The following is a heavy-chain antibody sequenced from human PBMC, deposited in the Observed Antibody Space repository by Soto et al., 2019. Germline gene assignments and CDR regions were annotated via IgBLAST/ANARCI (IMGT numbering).Heavy chain of an antibody. V-gene: IGHV3-7*01. CDR1: GFTFRSYW. D-gene: IGHD6-13*01. CDR2: INQDVSVK. CDR3: AKVSYQSWSIDY. Sequence: DVQLVESGGGLVQPGGSLRLSCAASGFTFRSYWMSWVRRAPGKGLEWVANINQDVSVKYSVDSVKGRFTISRDNAKNSLYLQMNSLRAEDTAVYYCAKVSYQSWSIDYWGQGTLVTVSS. J-gene: IGHJ4*02.